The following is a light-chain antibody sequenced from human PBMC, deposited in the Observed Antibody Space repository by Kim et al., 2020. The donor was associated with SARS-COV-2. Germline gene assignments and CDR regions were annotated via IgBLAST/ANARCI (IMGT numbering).Light chain of an antibody. J-gene: IGKJ1*01. Sequence: ASVGDRVTITCRASQVIRNDLGWYQQKPGKAPKLLISAASTLHTGVPSRFSGSGSGTDFTLTISSLQPEDFATYYCLQDYSYPWTFGQGTNVDIK. CDR1: QVIRND. CDR2: AAS. CDR3: LQDYSYPWT. V-gene: IGKV1-6*01.